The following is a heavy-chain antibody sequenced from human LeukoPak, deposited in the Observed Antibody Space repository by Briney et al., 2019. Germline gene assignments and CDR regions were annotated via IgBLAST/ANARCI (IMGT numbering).Heavy chain of an antibody. D-gene: IGHD3-22*01. CDR1: GGSISGYY. CDR2: IYYSGNT. CDR3: ARVLGSHYYDSSGYYYPGDFDY. V-gene: IGHV4-59*01. J-gene: IGHJ4*02. Sequence: SETLSLTCSVSGGSISGYYWTWIRQPPGKGLEWIGFIYYSGNTNYSPSLESRVTISVDTSKNQFSLKLSSVTAADTAVYYCARVLGSHYYDSSGYYYPGDFDYWGQGTLVTVSS.